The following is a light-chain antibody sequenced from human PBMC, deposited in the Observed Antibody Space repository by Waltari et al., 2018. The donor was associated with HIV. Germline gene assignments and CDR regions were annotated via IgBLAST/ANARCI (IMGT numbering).Light chain of an antibody. CDR2: FGS. J-gene: IGKJ1*01. Sequence: IVVTQSPLSLPVTPGEPASISCTSNQSLLYKHGYNYLDWYLQKPGQSPQLLIYFGSHRASGVPDRFSGSGSGTHFTLKISKLQTEDVGVYYCMQALQIPWTFGLGTKVEIK. CDR1: QSLLYKHGYNY. CDR3: MQALQIPWT. V-gene: IGKV2-28*01.